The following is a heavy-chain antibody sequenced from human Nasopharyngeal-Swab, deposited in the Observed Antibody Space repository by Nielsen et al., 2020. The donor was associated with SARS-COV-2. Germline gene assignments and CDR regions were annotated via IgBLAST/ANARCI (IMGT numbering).Heavy chain of an antibody. J-gene: IGHJ4*02. CDR3: ARGGGDYGDYGDY. Sequence: GGSLRLSCAASGFTFSSYSMNWVRQAPGKGLGWVSSISSSSSYIYYADSVKGRFTISRDNAKNSLYLQMNSLRAEDTAVYYCARGGGDYGDYGDYWGQGTLVTVSS. CDR1: GFTFSSYS. D-gene: IGHD4-17*01. CDR2: ISSSSSYI. V-gene: IGHV3-21*01.